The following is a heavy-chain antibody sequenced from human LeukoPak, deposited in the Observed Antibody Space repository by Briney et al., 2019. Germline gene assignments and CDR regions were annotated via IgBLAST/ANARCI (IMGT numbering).Heavy chain of an antibody. CDR1: GYTFTGYY. V-gene: IGHV1-2*02. J-gene: IGHJ5*02. CDR2: INPNSGGT. CDR3: ARDLFQHHLVHHWFDP. D-gene: IGHD6-13*01. Sequence: GASVKVSCKASGYTFTGYYMHWVRQAPGQGLEWMGWINPNSGGTNYAQNFQGRVTMTRDTSISTAYMELSRLRSDDTAIYYCARDLFQHHLVHHWFDPWGQGTLVTVSS.